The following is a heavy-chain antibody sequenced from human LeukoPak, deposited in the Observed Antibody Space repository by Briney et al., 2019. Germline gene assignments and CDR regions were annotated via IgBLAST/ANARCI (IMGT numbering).Heavy chain of an antibody. V-gene: IGHV3-30-3*01. D-gene: IGHD3-22*01. CDR1: GFTFSSYA. CDR2: ISYDGSNK. Sequence: GGSLRLSCAASGFTFSSYAMPWVRQAPGKGLEWVAVISYDGSNKYYADSVKGRFTISRDNSKNTLYLQMNSLRAEDTAVYYCARDRTSSHYYDSSGYYYWGQGTLVTVSS. J-gene: IGHJ4*02. CDR3: ARDRTSSHYYDSSGYYY.